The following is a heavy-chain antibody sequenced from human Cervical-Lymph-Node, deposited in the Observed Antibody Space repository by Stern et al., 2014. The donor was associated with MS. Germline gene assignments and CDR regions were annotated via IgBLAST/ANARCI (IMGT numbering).Heavy chain of an antibody. Sequence: VQLEESGPGLVKPSETLSLSCTVSGASVSRGSYYWTWIRQPAGKGLEWIGYIYTSGSTSYDPFLKSRVTISLDTSKNQFSLKLTSVTAADTAMYYCASQWVADGLKYWGHGAMVTVSS. D-gene: IGHD6-19*01. J-gene: IGHJ3*01. CDR3: ASQWVADGLKY. CDR2: IYTSGST. V-gene: IGHV4-61*02. CDR1: GASVSRGSYY.